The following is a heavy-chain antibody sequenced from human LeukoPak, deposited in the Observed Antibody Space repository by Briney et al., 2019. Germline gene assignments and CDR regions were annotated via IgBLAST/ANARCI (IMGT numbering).Heavy chain of an antibody. CDR3: ARPTGYSSSWLDY. CDR1: GFTFSSYA. J-gene: IGHJ4*02. V-gene: IGHV3-48*04. D-gene: IGHD6-13*01. CDR2: ISSSSSTI. Sequence: PGGSLRLSCAASGFTFSSYAMSWVRQAPGKGLEWVSYISSSSSTIYYADSVKGRFTISRDNAKNSLYLQMNSLRAEDTAVYYCARPTGYSSSWLDYWGQGTLVTVSS.